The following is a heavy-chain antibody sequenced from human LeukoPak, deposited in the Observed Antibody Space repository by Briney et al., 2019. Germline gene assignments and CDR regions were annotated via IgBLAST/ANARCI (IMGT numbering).Heavy chain of an antibody. Sequence: ASVTVSCKASGYTFTSYGISWVRQAPGQGLEWMGWISSYNGNTNYAQKLQGRVTMTTDTSTSTAYMELRSLRSDDTAVYYCAKRPSITTPSRYHMDVWGKGTTVTISS. CDR1: GYTFTSYG. V-gene: IGHV1-18*01. D-gene: IGHD2-2*01. J-gene: IGHJ6*03. CDR3: AKRPSITTPSRYHMDV. CDR2: ISSYNGNT.